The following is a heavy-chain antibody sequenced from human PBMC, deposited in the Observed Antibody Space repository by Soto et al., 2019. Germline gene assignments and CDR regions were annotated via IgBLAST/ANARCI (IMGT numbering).Heavy chain of an antibody. J-gene: IGHJ6*02. CDR2: SRNKANSFTT. CDR3: RGYHSSCGIHV. V-gene: IGHV3-72*01. D-gene: IGHD5-18*01. CDR1: GLAFSDHY. Sequence: EVQVVESGGGLVQPGGSLRLSCAASGLAFSDHYMDWVRQAPGKGLEWVGRSRNKANSFTTEYAASVNGRFSVSRDDSKNSLFLQMNSLKAEDPAVYYCRGYHSSCGIHVWGQGTTVTVSS.